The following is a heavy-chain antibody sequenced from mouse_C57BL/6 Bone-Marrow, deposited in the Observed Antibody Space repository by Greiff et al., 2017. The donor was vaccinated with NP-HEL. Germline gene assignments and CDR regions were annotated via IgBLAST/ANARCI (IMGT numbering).Heavy chain of an antibody. D-gene: IGHD1-1*01. CDR1: GYTFTSYW. J-gene: IGHJ1*03. CDR3: TVITTGDWYFDV. V-gene: IGHV1-5*01. CDR2: IYPGNSDT. Sequence: EVQLQQSGTVLARPGASVKMSCKTSGYTFTSYWMHWVKQRPGQGLEWIGAIYPGNSDTSYNQKFKGKAKLTAVTSASTAYMELSSLTNEDSAVYYCTVITTGDWYFDVWGTGTTVTVSS.